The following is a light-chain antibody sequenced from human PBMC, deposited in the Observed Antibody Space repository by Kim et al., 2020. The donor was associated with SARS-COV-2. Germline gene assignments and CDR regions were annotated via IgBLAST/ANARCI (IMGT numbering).Light chain of an antibody. J-gene: IGKJ4*01. V-gene: IGKV1-9*01. CDR1: QGIVNS. Sequence: DIQLTQSPSLLSASVGDRVTISCRASQGIVNSLAWYQQKPGKAPDLLIYAASTLQSGVPSRFSGSGSGTEFTLTISSLQPEDFATYVCQQLNSYPLTFGGGTKVYIK. CDR2: AAS. CDR3: QQLNSYPLT.